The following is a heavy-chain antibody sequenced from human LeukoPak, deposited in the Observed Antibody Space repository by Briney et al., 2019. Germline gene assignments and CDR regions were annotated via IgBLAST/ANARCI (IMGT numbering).Heavy chain of an antibody. V-gene: IGHV3-9*01. D-gene: IGHD5-12*01. CDR2: ISWNSGSI. CDR1: GFTFDDYA. J-gene: IGHJ4*02. Sequence: GRSLRLSCAASGFTFDDYAMHWVRQAPGKGLEWVSGISWNSGSIGYADSVKGRFTISRDNAKNSLYLQMNSLRAEDTAVYYCAKESGYDVDLEYWGQGALVTVSS. CDR3: AKESGYDVDLEY.